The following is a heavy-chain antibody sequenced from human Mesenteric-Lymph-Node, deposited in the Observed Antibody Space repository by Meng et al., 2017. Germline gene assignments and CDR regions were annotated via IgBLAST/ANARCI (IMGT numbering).Heavy chain of an antibody. CDR1: GGTFSSYT. Sequence: SVKVSCKASGGTFSSYTISWVRQAPGQGLEWMGRIIPILGIANYAQKFQGRVTITADKSTSTAYMELSSLRSEDTAVYYCARAGYSISWATDYWGQGTLVTVSS. CDR3: ARAGYSISWATDY. D-gene: IGHD6-13*01. V-gene: IGHV1-69*02. CDR2: IIPILGIA. J-gene: IGHJ4*02.